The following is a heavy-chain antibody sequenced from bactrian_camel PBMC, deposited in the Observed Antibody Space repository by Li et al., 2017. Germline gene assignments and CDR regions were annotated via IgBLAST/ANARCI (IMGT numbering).Heavy chain of an antibody. CDR1: GFTFSKYA. D-gene: IGHD6*01. CDR3: AAVTYGGSWELCRPNY. CDR2: TGTNGET. J-gene: IGHJ4*01. Sequence: QLVESGGGLVQPGGSLRLSCAASGFTFSKYAIAWVRQAPEKGLEWVAATGTNGETNYADSVKGRFTISRDNAKKMVFLQMDSLKPEDTGVYYCAAVTYGGSWELCRPNYRGQGTQVTVS. V-gene: IGHV3S9*01.